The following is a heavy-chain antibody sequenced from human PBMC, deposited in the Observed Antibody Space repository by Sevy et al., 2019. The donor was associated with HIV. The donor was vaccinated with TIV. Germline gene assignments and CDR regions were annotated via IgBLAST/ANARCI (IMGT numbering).Heavy chain of an antibody. CDR2: IIPIFGTA. CDR3: ARGTLWFGELLPFDY. V-gene: IGHV1-69*13. J-gene: IGHJ4*02. Sequence: ASVKVSCKASGGTFSSYAISWVRQAPGQGLEWMGRIIPIFGTANYAQKFQDRVTITADESTSTAYMELSSLRSEDTAVYYCARGTLWFGELLPFDYWGQGTLVTVSS. D-gene: IGHD3-10*01. CDR1: GGTFSSYA.